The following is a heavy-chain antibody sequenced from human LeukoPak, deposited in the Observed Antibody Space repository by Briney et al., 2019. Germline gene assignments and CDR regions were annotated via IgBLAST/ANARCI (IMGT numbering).Heavy chain of an antibody. Sequence: GGSLRLSCAASGFAFSSYPMHWVRQAPGKGLEWVAVISYDGSNEYYADSVKGRFTISRDNSKNTLFLQMNSLIPEDTAVYYCAKAYNSGWYVVENWGQGTLVTVSS. CDR1: GFAFSSYP. CDR3: AKAYNSGWYVVEN. D-gene: IGHD6-19*01. CDR2: ISYDGSNE. J-gene: IGHJ4*02. V-gene: IGHV3-30-3*01.